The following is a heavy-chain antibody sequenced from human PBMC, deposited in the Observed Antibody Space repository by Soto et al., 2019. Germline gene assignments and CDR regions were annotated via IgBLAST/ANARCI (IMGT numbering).Heavy chain of an antibody. J-gene: IGHJ4*02. CDR1: GGSISNYY. CDR3: ARDPGGRFDS. D-gene: IGHD1-26*01. Sequence: XGTLSLTCTVSGGSISNYYWSWIRQPPGGGLEWIGYIYYSGSTNYNPALKSRLTISVGTSRKEFSLRLTSVTAADSAVYYCARDPGGRFDSWGQGTLVTVSS. CDR2: IYYSGST. V-gene: IGHV4-59*01.